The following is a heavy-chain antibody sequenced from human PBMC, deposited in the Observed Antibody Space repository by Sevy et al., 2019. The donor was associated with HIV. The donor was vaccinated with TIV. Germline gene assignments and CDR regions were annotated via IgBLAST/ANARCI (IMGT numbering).Heavy chain of an antibody. CDR3: AKGIDNLGY. V-gene: IGHV3-30-3*01. Sequence: GGSLRLSCAASGFTFSSYAMHWVRQAPGKGLEWVAVISYDGSNKYYADSVKGRFTISRDNSKNTLYLQMNSLRAEDTAVYYCAKGIDNLGYWGQGTLVTVSS. CDR2: ISYDGSNK. CDR1: GFTFSSYA. J-gene: IGHJ4*02. D-gene: IGHD1-1*01.